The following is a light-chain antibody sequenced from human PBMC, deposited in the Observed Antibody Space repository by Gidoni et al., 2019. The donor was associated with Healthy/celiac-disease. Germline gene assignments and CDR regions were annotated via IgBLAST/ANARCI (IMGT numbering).Light chain of an antibody. CDR2: KAS. CDR1: QSISSW. V-gene: IGKV1-5*03. J-gene: IGKJ4*01. Sequence: DIQMTQSPSTLSASVGDRVTITCRASQSISSWLAWYQQKPGKAPKLLIYKASSLESGVPTRFSGSGSGTEFTLTISSLQPDDFATYYCQQYNSYSLTFGGGTKVEIK. CDR3: QQYNSYSLT.